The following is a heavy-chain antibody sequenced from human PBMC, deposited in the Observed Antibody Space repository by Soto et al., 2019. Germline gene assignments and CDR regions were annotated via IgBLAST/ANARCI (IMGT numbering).Heavy chain of an antibody. V-gene: IGHV1-18*04. CDR2: ISAYNGNT. CDR1: GYTFTNHG. J-gene: IGHJ4*02. D-gene: IGHD3-9*01. Sequence: ASVKVSCKTSGYTFTNHGINWVRQAPGQGLEWMGWISAYNGNTNYAQKLQGRVTMTTDTSTSTAYMELRSLRSDDTAVYYCARGLYDILTGYRGASDYWGQGTLVTVSS. CDR3: ARGLYDILTGYRGASDY.